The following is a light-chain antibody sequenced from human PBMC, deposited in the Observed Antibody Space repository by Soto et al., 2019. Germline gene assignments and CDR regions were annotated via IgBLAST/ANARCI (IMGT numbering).Light chain of an antibody. J-gene: IGLJ1*01. Sequence: QSALTQPASVSGSPGQSITISCTGTSSDIGGYNYVSWYQHHPGKAPQLIIFDVINRPSGVSNRFYGSKSGNTASLTIFGLQAEDEADYYCFSYTSTTTYVFGSGTKLTVL. V-gene: IGLV2-14*03. CDR2: DVI. CDR1: SSDIGGYNY. CDR3: FSYTSTTTYV.